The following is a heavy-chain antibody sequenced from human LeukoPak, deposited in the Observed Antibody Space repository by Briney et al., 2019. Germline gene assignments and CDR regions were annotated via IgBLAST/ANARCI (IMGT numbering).Heavy chain of an antibody. Sequence: GGSLRLSCAASGFAFSSYAMHWVRQAPGKGLEWVAVISYDGSNKYYADSVKGRFTISRDNSKNTLYLQMNSLRAEDTAVYYCARRSYSSPFDYWGQGTLVTVSS. CDR2: ISYDGSNK. V-gene: IGHV3-30-3*01. CDR3: ARRSYSSPFDY. J-gene: IGHJ4*02. CDR1: GFAFSSYA. D-gene: IGHD6-19*01.